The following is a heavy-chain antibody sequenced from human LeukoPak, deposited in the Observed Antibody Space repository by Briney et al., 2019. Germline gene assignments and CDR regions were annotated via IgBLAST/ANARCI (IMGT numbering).Heavy chain of an antibody. J-gene: IGHJ4*02. D-gene: IGHD5-12*01. CDR2: ISPTGISV. V-gene: IGHV3-21*01. CDR3: ARDFMGESGYLGY. CDR1: GFTFTSYT. Sequence: PGGSLRLSCAASGFTFTSYTMNWVRQAPGKGLEWIASISPTGISVWYADSLKDRSTISRDGAKSSLYLQINSLRAEDTAIYYCARDFMGESGYLGYWGQGTLVTVSS.